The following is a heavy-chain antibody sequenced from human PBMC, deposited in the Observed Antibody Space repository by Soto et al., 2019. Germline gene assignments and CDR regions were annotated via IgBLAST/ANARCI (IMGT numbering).Heavy chain of an antibody. V-gene: IGHV1-46*01. CDR2: INPSVGKT. J-gene: IGHJ4*02. CDR1: GYTFSNYY. D-gene: IGHD1-26*01. Sequence: QVQLVQSGAEVKKPGASVKVSCKASGYTFSNYYIHWVRQAPGQGLAWMGMINPSVGKTTYAQKFQGRVTMTRDTATSTVYMELSSLTSEDTAVYYCARDLLNGSFDFDYWGQGTLVTVSS. CDR3: ARDLLNGSFDFDY.